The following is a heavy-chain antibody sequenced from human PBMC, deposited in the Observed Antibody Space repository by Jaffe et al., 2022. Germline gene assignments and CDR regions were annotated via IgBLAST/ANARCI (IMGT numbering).Heavy chain of an antibody. CDR2: IYYSGST. Sequence: QVQLQESGPGLVKPSETLSLTCTVSGGSISSYYWSWIRQPPGKGLEWIGYIYYSGSTNYNPSLKSRVTISVDTSKNQFSLKLSSVTAADTAVYYCARGAYYYDSSGYYYYAFDIWGQGTMVTVSS. CDR1: GGSISSYY. D-gene: IGHD3-22*01. V-gene: IGHV4-59*01. CDR3: ARGAYYYDSSGYYYYAFDI. J-gene: IGHJ3*02.